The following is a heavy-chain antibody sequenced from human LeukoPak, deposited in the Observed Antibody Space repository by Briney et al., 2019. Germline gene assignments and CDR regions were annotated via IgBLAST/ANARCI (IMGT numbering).Heavy chain of an antibody. V-gene: IGHV4-34*01. Sequence: SDTLSLTCAVYGGSFSGYYWSWIRQPPGKGLEWIGEINHSGSTNYNPSLKSRVTISVDTSKNQFSLKLSSVTVADTAVYYCARGSGSSGYYYWGQGTLVTVSS. CDR1: GGSFSGYY. CDR3: ARGSGSSGYYY. CDR2: INHSGST. D-gene: IGHD3-22*01. J-gene: IGHJ4*02.